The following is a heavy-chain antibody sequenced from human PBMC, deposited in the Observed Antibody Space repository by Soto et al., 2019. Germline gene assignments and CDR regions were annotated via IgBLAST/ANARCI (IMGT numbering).Heavy chain of an antibody. V-gene: IGHV3-23*01. D-gene: IGHD2-2*02. J-gene: IGHJ5*02. CDR1: GFTFSSYA. Sequence: GGSLRLSCAASGFTFSSYAMSWVGQAPGKGLEWVSAISGSGGSTYYADSVKGRFTISRDNSKNTLYLQMNSLRAEDTAVYYCAKVVVPAAIQARWFDPWGQGTLVTVSS. CDR2: ISGSGGST. CDR3: AKVVVPAAIQARWFDP.